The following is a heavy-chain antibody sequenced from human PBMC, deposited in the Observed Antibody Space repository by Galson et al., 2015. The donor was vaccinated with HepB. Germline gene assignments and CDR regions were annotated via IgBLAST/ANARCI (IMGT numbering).Heavy chain of an antibody. Sequence: TLSLTCTVSGGSISSGGYYWSWVRQHPGKGLEWIGYIYNSGSTYYNPSLKSRVTISVDTSKNQFSLKLTSVTATDTAVYYCARTSVEVEDYYFYYMDVWGKGTTVTVSS. V-gene: IGHV4-31*03. CDR1: GGSISSGGYY. CDR2: IYNSGST. CDR3: ARTSVEVEDYYFYYMDV. J-gene: IGHJ6*03.